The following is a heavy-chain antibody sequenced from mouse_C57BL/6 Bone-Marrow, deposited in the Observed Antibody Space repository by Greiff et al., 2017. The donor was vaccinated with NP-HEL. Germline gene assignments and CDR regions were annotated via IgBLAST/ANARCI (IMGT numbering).Heavy chain of an antibody. CDR3: ARLITTAPWFAY. J-gene: IGHJ3*01. CDR1: GYTFTDYN. V-gene: IGHV1-22*01. D-gene: IGHD1-2*01. CDR2: INPNNGGT. Sequence: VQLQQSGPELVKPGASVKMSCKASGYTFTDYNMHWVKQSHGKSLEWIGDINPNNGGTSYNQKFKGKATLTVNKSSSTAYMELRSLTSEDSAVYYCARLITTAPWFAYWGQGTLVTVSA.